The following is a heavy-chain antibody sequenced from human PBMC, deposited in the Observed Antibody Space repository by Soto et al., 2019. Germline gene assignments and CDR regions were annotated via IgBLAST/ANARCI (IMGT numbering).Heavy chain of an antibody. CDR1: GFPFSSYG. J-gene: IGHJ6*03. Sequence: GGSLRLSCAASGFPFSSYGLHWVRQAPGKGLEWVAVTWYDGSNKYYADSVKGRFTLSSVNSKNTLYLQLNSLRAQDTDMYYCARAPSLVRLYYYYYLDVWGKGTTVTVSS. CDR3: ARAPSLVRLYYYYYLDV. CDR2: TWYDGSNK. V-gene: IGHV3-33*01. D-gene: IGHD3-16*01.